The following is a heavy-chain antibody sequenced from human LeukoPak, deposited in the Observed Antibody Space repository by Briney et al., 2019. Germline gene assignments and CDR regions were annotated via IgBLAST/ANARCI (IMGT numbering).Heavy chain of an antibody. J-gene: IGHJ4*02. CDR1: GYTFRSYS. Sequence: ASVKVSCKASGYTFRSYSISWVRQAPGQGLEWMGWISPSNGNTNYAQKLQDRVTMTTDTSTRTVYMELRSLRSDDTAVYYCARDSGWELEQFYFDYWGQGTLVTASS. CDR2: ISPSNGNT. V-gene: IGHV1-18*01. CDR3: ARDSGWELEQFYFDY. D-gene: IGHD1/OR15-1a*01.